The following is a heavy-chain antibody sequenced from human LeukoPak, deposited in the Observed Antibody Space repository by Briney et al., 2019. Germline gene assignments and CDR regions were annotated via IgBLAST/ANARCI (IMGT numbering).Heavy chain of an antibody. Sequence: GRSLRLSCAASGFTFSSYAMHWVRQAPGKGLEWVAVTSYDGSNKYYADSVKGRFTISRDNSKNTLYLQMNSLRAEDTAVYYCAREVAAAGDAFDIWGQGTMVTVSS. V-gene: IGHV3-30-3*01. D-gene: IGHD6-13*01. CDR3: AREVAAAGDAFDI. CDR1: GFTFSSYA. CDR2: TSYDGSNK. J-gene: IGHJ3*02.